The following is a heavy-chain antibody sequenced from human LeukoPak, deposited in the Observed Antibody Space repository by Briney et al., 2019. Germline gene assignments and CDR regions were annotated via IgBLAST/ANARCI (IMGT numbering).Heavy chain of an antibody. J-gene: IGHJ5*02. D-gene: IGHD5/OR15-5a*01. V-gene: IGHV4-61*02. Sequence: SETLSLTCTVSGGSISSSSYYWSWIRQPAGKGLEWIGRIYTSGSTNYNPSLKSRVTMSVDTSKNQFSLKLSSVTAADTAVYYCARDRPLPHRWFDPWGQGTLVTVSS. CDR1: GGSISSSSYY. CDR2: IYTSGST. CDR3: ARDRPLPHRWFDP.